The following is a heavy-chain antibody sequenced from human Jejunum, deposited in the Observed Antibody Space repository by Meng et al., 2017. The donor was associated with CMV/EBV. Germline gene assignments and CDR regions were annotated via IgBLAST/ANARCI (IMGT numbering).Heavy chain of an antibody. CDR2: INWAGETT. D-gene: IGHD2-15*01. Sequence: TFDDPTLHWVRQPPGKGLEWISLINWAGETTTYAASVTGRSTVSRDNGTNTLYLQLNSLRSADSALYYCVRAILCPDTRCFPLDPWGRGTLVTVSS. V-gene: IGHV3-43*01. CDR1: TFDDPT. J-gene: IGHJ5*02. CDR3: VRAILCPDTRCFPLDP.